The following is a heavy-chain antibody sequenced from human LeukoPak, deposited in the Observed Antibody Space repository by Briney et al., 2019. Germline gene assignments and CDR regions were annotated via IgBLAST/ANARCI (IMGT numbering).Heavy chain of an antibody. D-gene: IGHD3-16*01. J-gene: IGHJ4*02. CDR3: STGGEKAGLDY. V-gene: IGHV3-15*07. CDR2: IKSKANGETI. CDR1: GLTLSNVW. Sequence: PGGSLRLSCAVSGLTLSNVWMNWVRQAPGKGLEWVGRIKSKANGETIDYAAPVKGRFTISRDDSKNTLWLQITSLKAEDTAVYYCSTGGEKAGLDYWGQGTLVTVSS.